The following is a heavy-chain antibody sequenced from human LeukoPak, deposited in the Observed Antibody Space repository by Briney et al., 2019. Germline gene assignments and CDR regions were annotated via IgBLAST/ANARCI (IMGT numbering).Heavy chain of an antibody. CDR2: ISGSGSNT. CDR3: AKDISTGYYYFQS. CDR1: GFTFNNYA. D-gene: IGHD3-22*01. V-gene: IGHV3-23*01. Sequence: SGGSLRLSCAASGFTFNNYAMSWVRQAPGKGLEWVSVISGSGSNTYYADSVKGRFTISRDNSKNTLYLQMNSLRAEDTAVYYCAKDISTGYYYFQSWGQGTLVTVSS. J-gene: IGHJ4*02.